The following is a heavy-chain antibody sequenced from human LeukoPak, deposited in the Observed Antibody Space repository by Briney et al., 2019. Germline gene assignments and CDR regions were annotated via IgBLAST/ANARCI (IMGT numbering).Heavy chain of an antibody. CDR2: IKEDGSEK. J-gene: IGHJ4*02. D-gene: IGHD2-21*01. V-gene: IGHV3-7*01. CDR3: ARDLYSQY. CDR1: GFTASSNY. Sequence: PGGSLRLSCAASGFTASSNYMSWVRQAPGKGLEWVANIKEDGSEKYYVDSVKGRFTISRDIAKNSLYLQMNSLRAEDTAVYYCARDLYSQYWGQGTLVTVSS.